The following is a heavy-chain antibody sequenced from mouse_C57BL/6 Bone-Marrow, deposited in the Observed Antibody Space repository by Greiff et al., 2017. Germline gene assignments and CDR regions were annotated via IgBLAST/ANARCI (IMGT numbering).Heavy chain of an antibody. CDR3: ARGYDYDYAMDN. CDR1: GYSFTDYN. CDR2: INPNYGTT. Sequence: EVQLQQSGPELVKPGASVKISCKASGYSFTDYNMNWVKQSNGKSLEWIGVINPNYGTTSYTQKFKDKATLTVDQSSSTAYMQLISLTSDDPAVYYSARGYDYDYAMDNWCQGTSVTVSS. J-gene: IGHJ4*01. D-gene: IGHD2-4*01. V-gene: IGHV1-39*01.